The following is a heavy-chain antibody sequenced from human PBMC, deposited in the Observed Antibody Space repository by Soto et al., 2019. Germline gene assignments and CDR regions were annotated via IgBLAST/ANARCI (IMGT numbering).Heavy chain of an antibody. CDR3: AREGFDHRTDS. Sequence: SETLSLTCAVSGGSIDTPNWWSWYRRPPGKGLEWIGEMYPSGSSNRNPSLNSRVTISLDTSNNHFSLKLTSLTAADTAIYYCAREGFDHRTDSWGQGIXVTVSS. J-gene: IGHJ4*02. CDR1: GGSIDTPNW. V-gene: IGHV4-4*02. CDR2: MYPSGSS.